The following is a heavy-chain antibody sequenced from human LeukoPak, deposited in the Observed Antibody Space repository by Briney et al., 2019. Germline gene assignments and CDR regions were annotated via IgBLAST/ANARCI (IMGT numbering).Heavy chain of an antibody. CDR2: IHYSGST. Sequence: PSETLSLTCTVSGGSISSSSYYWGWIRQTPGKGLEWIANIHYSGSTNYNPSLKSRVTISIDTSKNQFSLKLSSVTAADTAVYNCARIQYRYGPFDSWGQGTPVTVSS. D-gene: IGHD5-18*01. CDR3: ARIQYRYGPFDS. J-gene: IGHJ4*02. V-gene: IGHV4-61*05. CDR1: GGSISSSSYY.